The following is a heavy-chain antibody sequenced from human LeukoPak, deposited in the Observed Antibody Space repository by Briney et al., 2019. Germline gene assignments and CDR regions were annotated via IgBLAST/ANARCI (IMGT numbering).Heavy chain of an antibody. J-gene: IGHJ4*02. V-gene: IGHV1-2*02. CDR1: GYTFTRYY. CDR2: INPNTGGT. D-gene: IGHD7-27*01. Sequence: ASVKVSCKACGYTFTRYYIHWVRQAPGQGLEWMGWINPNTGGTNYAQKFQGRVTMTWDTSISTGYMELSSLRSDDTAVFYCARGTKPSFLKGLRTGDRGYFDYWGQGTLFTVSS. CDR3: ARGTKPSFLKGLRTGDRGYFDY.